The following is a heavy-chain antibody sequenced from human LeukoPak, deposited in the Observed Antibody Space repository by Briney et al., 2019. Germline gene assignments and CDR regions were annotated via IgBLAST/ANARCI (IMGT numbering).Heavy chain of an antibody. V-gene: IGHV1-69*06. J-gene: IGHJ4*02. CDR3: ARVGDYGGNSRAFDY. CDR2: IIPIFGTA. CDR1: GGTFSSYA. D-gene: IGHD4-23*01. Sequence: SVKVSCKASGGTFSSYAISWVRQAPGQGLEWMGRIIPIFGTANYAQKFQGRATITADKSTSTAYMELSSLRSEDTAVYYCARVGDYGGNSRAFDYWGQGTLVTVSS.